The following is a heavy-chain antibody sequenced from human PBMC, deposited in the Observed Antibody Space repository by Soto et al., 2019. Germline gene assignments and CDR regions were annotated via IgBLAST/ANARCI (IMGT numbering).Heavy chain of an antibody. CDR3: ARVSLVGRNNYSDL. V-gene: IGHV4-31*03. D-gene: IGHD3-10*01. CDR2: IYYSGST. Sequence: SETLSLTCTVSGGSISSGGYYWSWIRQHPGKGLEWIGYIYYSGSTYYNPSLKSRVTISVDTSKNQFSLKLSSVTAADTAVYYCARVSLVGRNNYSDLWGRGTLVTVSS. CDR1: GGSISSGGYY. J-gene: IGHJ2*01.